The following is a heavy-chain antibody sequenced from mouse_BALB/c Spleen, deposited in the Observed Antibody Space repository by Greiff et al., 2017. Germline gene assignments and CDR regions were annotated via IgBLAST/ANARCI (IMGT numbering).Heavy chain of an antibody. J-gene: IGHJ1*01. Sequence: QVQLQQPGAELVKPGASVKLSCKASGYTFTSYWMHWVKQRPGQGLEWIGEINPSNGRTNYNEKFKGKATLTADTSSSTAYMQLSSLTSEDSAVYFCARGVLRPWYFDVWGAGTTVTVSS. V-gene: IGHV1S81*02. CDR1: GYTFTSYW. CDR3: ARGVLRPWYFDV. CDR2: INPSNGRT. D-gene: IGHD1-2*01.